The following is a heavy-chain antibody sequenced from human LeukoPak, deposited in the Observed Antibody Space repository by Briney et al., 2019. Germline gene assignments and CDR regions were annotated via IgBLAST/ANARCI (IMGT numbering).Heavy chain of an antibody. CDR3: ARGSQPAD. D-gene: IGHD1-26*01. J-gene: IGHJ4*02. Sequence: SETLSLTCTVSVGSIRSSSYYWGWIRQPPGKGLEWIGSIYYSGNTYYKPSLKSRVTISVDTSKNQFSLKLSSVTAADTAVYYCARGSQPADWGQGTLVTVSS. V-gene: IGHV4-39*01. CDR1: VGSIRSSSYY. CDR2: IYYSGNT.